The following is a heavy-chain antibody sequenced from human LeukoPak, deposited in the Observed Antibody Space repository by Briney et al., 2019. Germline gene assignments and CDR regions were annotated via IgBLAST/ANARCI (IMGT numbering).Heavy chain of an antibody. CDR2: ISPYNGNT. V-gene: IGHV1-18*01. CDR3: ARDQYDYTWGSYRPYFDS. CDR1: GGTFSSYA. D-gene: IGHD3-16*02. Sequence: ASVKVSCKASGGTFSSYAISWVRQAPGQGLEWMGSISPYNGNTKYTERLQGRVIMTTDTSTRTVYMELRSLRSDDTAVFYCARDQYDYTWGSYRPYFDSWGQGTLVTVSS. J-gene: IGHJ4*02.